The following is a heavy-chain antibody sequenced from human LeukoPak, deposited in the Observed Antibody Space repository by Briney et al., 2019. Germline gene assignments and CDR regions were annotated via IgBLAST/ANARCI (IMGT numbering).Heavy chain of an antibody. D-gene: IGHD3-22*01. CDR3: ARDGITMIVPRAFDI. CDR2: ISSSSRYI. V-gene: IGHV3-21*01. Sequence: GGSLRLSCAASGFTFSSYSMNWVRQAPGKGLEWVSSISSSSRYIYYADSVKGRFTISRDNAKNSLYLQMNSLRAEDTAVYYCARDGITMIVPRAFDIWGQGTMVTVSS. CDR1: GFTFSSYS. J-gene: IGHJ3*02.